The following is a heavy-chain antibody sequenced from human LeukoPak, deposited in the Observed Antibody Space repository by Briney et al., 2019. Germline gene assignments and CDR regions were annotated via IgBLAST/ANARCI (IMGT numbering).Heavy chain of an antibody. CDR2: ISAYNGNT. CDR3: ARDRYFDWLSHPRGGPNWFDP. Sequence: GASVKVSCKASGYTFTSYGISWVRQAPGQGLEWMGWISAYNGNTNYAQKLQGRVTMTTDTSTSTAYMELRSLRSDDTAVYYCARDRYFDWLSHPRGGPNWFDPWRQGTLVTVSS. J-gene: IGHJ5*02. D-gene: IGHD3-9*01. V-gene: IGHV1-18*01. CDR1: GYTFTSYG.